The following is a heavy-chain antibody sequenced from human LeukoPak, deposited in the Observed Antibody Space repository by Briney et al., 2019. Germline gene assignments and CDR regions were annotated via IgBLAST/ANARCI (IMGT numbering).Heavy chain of an antibody. CDR1: GFTFSSYG. CDR2: IRYDGSNK. D-gene: IGHD2-2*01. J-gene: IGHJ4*02. CDR3: AKDRIVVVPAALDY. V-gene: IGHV3-30*02. Sequence: GGSLRLSCAASGFTFSSYGMHWVRQASGKGLEWVAFIRYDGSNKYYADSVKGRFTISRDNSKNTLYLQMNSLRAEDTAVYYCAKDRIVVVPAALDYWGQGTPVTVSS.